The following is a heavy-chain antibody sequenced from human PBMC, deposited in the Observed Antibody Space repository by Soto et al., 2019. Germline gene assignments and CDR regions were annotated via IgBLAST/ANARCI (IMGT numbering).Heavy chain of an antibody. Sequence: QLQLQESGSGLVKPSQTLSLTCAVSSGSISSGGYSWSWLRQPPGKGLAWVGYIYHSGSPYYTPSLKRRVTIAVDRSKNQFSLKLSSGTAADTAVYYGARVRSGYWFDPWGQGTLVTVSS. J-gene: IGHJ5*02. CDR3: ARVRSGYWFDP. CDR1: SGSISSGGYS. V-gene: IGHV4-30-2*01. D-gene: IGHD6-25*01. CDR2: IYHSGSP.